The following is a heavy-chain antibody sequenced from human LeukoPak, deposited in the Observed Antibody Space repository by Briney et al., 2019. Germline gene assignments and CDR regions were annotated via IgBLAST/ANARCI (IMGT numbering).Heavy chain of an antibody. CDR2: IWHDGSNK. CDR3: ANYYDGLDY. D-gene: IGHD3-22*01. Sequence: GRSLRLSCAASGFTFSSYGMHWVRQAPGKGLEWVAVIWHDGSNKYYADSVKGRFTISRDNSKNTLYLQMNSLRAEDTAVYYCANYYDGLDYWGQGALVTVSS. CDR1: GFTFSSYG. J-gene: IGHJ4*02. V-gene: IGHV3-33*06.